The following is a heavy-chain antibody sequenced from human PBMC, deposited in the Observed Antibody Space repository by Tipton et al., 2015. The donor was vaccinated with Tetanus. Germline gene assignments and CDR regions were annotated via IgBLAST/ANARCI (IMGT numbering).Heavy chain of an antibody. J-gene: IGHJ2*01. CDR2: INYGGTT. Sequence: TLSLTCTVSGGSINNSGYFWGWIRQPPGKGLEWTASINYGGTTYYNPSLKSRLAISVDTSKSHFSLRLSSVTAADTAMYYCGRHGGSYIAYWCFDLWGRGSLVTVSS. CDR3: GRHGGSYIAYWCFDL. CDR1: GGSINNSGYF. V-gene: IGHV4-39*01. D-gene: IGHD1-26*01.